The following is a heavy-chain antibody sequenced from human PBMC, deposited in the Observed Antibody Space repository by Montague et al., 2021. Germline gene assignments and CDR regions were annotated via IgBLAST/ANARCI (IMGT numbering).Heavy chain of an antibody. CDR1: GFSLNTRAVG. V-gene: IGHV2-5*01. J-gene: IGHJ4*02. CDR3: ACHNSGWYSDFDY. CDR2: IYWNDDK. Sequence: PALVKPTQTLTLTYNFSGFSLNTRAVGVGWIRQPPGKALEWLALIYWNDDKRYSPSLKSRLTITKDTSKNQVVLTMTNADPVDTATSYCACHNSGWYSDFDYWGQGTLVTVSS. D-gene: IGHD6-19*01.